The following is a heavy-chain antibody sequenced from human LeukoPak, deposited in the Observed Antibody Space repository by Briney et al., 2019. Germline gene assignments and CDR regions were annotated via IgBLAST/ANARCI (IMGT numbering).Heavy chain of an antibody. J-gene: IGHJ1*01. D-gene: IGHD3-16*01. Sequence: GGSLRLSCAASGFSFSTYWMHWVRQVPGKGQKWASHITPDGSSANYADSVKGRFTISRDNAKNTLYLQMNSLRAEDTAVYYCSSQISRGGNWGQGTLVTVSS. CDR1: GFSFSTYW. CDR3: SSQISRGGN. CDR2: ITPDGSSA. V-gene: IGHV3-74*01.